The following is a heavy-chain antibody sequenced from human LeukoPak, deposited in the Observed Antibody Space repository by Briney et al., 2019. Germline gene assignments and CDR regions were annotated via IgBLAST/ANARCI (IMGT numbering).Heavy chain of an antibody. J-gene: IGHJ4*02. CDR3: EREAAAGTGPCDY. V-gene: IGHV4-34*01. Sequence: SETLSLTCAVYGGSFSGYYLSWIRQPPGKGLEWIGEISHSGSTNYNPSPKRRGSTAVDTSENQFSLKLSSVTAAEKAVYYGEREAAAGTGPCDYWGQGTLVTVSS. CDR2: ISHSGST. D-gene: IGHD6-13*01. CDR1: GGSFSGYY.